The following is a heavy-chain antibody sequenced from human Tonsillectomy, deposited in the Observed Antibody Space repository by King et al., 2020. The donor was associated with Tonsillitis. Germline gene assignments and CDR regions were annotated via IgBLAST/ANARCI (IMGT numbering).Heavy chain of an antibody. V-gene: IGHV3-74*01. CDR1: GFTFSSYW. J-gene: IGHJ6*02. D-gene: IGHD3-3*01. Sequence: VQLVESGGGLVQPGGSLRLSCAASGFTFSSYWMHWVHQAPGKGLVWVSRINSDVSNTNYADSVKGRFTISRDNAKNTLYLQMNSLRAEDTAVYYCAREVSELRFLEWLGRYYYYGMDVWGQGTTVTVSS. CDR2: INSDVSNT. CDR3: AREVSELRFLEWLGRYYYYGMDV.